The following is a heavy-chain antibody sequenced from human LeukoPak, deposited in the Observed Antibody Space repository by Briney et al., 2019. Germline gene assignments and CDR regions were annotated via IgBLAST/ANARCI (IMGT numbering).Heavy chain of an antibody. CDR3: ARNTAFDI. CDR1: GYRFNSYW. CDR2: IYPGDSDT. Sequence: KHGESLKISCKGSGYRFNSYWIAWVRQMPGKGLEWMGIIYPGDSDTRYSPSFQGQVTTSADKSISTAYLQWSSLKASDTAMYYCARNTAFDIWGQGTKVTVSS. J-gene: IGHJ3*02. V-gene: IGHV5-51*01.